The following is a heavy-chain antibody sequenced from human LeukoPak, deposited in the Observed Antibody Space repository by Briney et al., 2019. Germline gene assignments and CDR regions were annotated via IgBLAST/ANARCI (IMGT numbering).Heavy chain of an antibody. CDR1: GFTFSSYS. J-gene: IGHJ6*02. Sequence: GGSLRLSCAASGFTFSSYSMNWVRQAPGKGLEWVSSISSSSSYIYYADSVMGRFTISRDNAKNSLYLQMNSLRAEDTAVYYCARVGGYHPFYYGMDVWGQGTTVTVSS. CDR2: ISSSSSYI. V-gene: IGHV3-21*01. D-gene: IGHD5-18*01. CDR3: ARVGGYHPFYYGMDV.